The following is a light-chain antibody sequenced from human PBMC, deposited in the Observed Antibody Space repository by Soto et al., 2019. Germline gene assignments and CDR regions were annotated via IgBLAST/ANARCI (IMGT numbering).Light chain of an antibody. J-gene: IGLJ1*01. V-gene: IGLV2-11*01. CDR1: TGEVGGYNY. Sequence: QAVVTQPLSVSGSPDKSVTLSVTENTGEVGGYNYVSWYQQHPGKAPKLMIYDVTKRPSGVPDRFSGSKSGNTASLTISGLQTEDEADYYCCSYGGTYPLGVFGTGTKLTVL. CDR2: DVT. CDR3: CSYGGTYPLGV.